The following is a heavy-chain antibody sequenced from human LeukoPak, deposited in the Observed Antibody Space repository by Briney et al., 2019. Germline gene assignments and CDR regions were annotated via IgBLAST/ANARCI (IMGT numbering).Heavy chain of an antibody. CDR2: INPSSGDT. V-gene: IGHV1-2*02. J-gene: IGHJ4*02. CDR3: AISDFADSDVYSDS. Sequence: AAVKVSCKTSRYTFTGYYLHGVRQAPGQGLEWMGWINPSSGDTNYAQRFQGRVTMTRDTAIGTAYMELKSLISDDTAVFYCAISDFADSDVYSDSSGQGALVIVSS. CDR1: RYTFTGYY. D-gene: IGHD4-17*01.